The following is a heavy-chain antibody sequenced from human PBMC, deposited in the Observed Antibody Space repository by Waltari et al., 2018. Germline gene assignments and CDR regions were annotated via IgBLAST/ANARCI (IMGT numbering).Heavy chain of an antibody. CDR2: IRFDGSNQ. CDR1: GFTFRSYG. J-gene: IGHJ4*02. V-gene: IGHV3-30*02. CDR3: AKDSSGVRAAGGHYDY. Sequence: QVQLVESGGGVVQPGGSLRLPCAASGFTFRSYGMHWVRPAPGKGLEWVAFIRFDGSNQYYADSVKGRFTISRDNSKNTLYLQMNSLRAEDTAVYYCAKDSSGVRAAGGHYDYWGQGTLVTVSS. D-gene: IGHD6-13*01.